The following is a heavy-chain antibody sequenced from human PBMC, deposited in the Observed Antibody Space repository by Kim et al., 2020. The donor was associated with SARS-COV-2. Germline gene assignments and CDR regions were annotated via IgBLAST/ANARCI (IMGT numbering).Heavy chain of an antibody. V-gene: IGHV3-48*02. CDR1: GFIFSSYS. D-gene: IGHD4-17*01. CDR2: ISSSGDDI. CDR3: ARGNGDFDY. J-gene: IGHJ4*02. Sequence: GGSLRLSCAASGFIFSSYSMNWVRQAPGKGLEWVSYISSSGDDINYADSVKGRFTISRDNAKKSLFLQMNSLRDEDTAFYYCARGNGDFDYWGQGTLVTVSS.